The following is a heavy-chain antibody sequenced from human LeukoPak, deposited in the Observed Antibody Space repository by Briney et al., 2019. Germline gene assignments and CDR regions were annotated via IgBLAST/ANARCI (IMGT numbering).Heavy chain of an antibody. J-gene: IGHJ5*02. CDR3: ARMVRGVYNWFDP. CDR2: INPNSGGT. Sequence: ASVKVSCKASGYTFTGYYMHWVRQAPGQGLEWMGWINPNSGGTNYAQRFQGRVTMTRDTSISTAYMELSRLRSDDTAVYYCARMVRGVYNWFDPWGQGTLVTVSS. CDR1: GYTFTGYY. V-gene: IGHV1-2*02. D-gene: IGHD3-10*01.